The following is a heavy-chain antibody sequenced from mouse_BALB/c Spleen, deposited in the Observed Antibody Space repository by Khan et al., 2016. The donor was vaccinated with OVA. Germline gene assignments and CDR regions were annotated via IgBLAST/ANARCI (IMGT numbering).Heavy chain of an antibody. J-gene: IGHJ3*01. CDR3: ARGGGGNRFAY. V-gene: IGHV1S137*01. CDR2: ISTYYGDA. Sequence: QVQLKESGAELVRPGVSVKISCKGSGYIFTDFTMHWVKQSHAKSLEWIGVISTYYGDATYNQKFKGKATMTVDKSSSTAYMELARLTSEDSAISYCARGGGGNRFAYWGQGTLVTVSA. CDR1: GYIFTDFT.